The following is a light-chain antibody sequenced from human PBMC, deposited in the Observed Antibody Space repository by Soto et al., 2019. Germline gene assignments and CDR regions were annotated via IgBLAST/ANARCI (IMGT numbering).Light chain of an antibody. CDR3: QQYASSPRT. CDR2: GAS. V-gene: IGKV3-20*01. Sequence: EIVLTQPPGTLSLSPGERATLFCRASQSFTTSQLAWYQQRPGQAPRVLIFGASRRATGIPDRFSGSGSGTDFTLTISRLEPEDSAVYYCQQYASSPRTFGQGTTVEIK. CDR1: QSFTTSQ. J-gene: IGKJ1*01.